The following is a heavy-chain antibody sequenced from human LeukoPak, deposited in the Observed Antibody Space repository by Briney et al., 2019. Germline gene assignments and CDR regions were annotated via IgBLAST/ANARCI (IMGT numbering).Heavy chain of an antibody. Sequence: SETLSLTCAVYGGSFSGYYWSWIRQPPGKGLEWIGEINHSGSTNYNPSLKSRVTISVDTSKNQFSLKLSSVTAADTAVYYCARLRYYKDVWGKGTTVTISS. J-gene: IGHJ6*03. CDR2: INHSGST. CDR1: GGSFSGYY. CDR3: ARLRYYKDV. V-gene: IGHV4-34*01.